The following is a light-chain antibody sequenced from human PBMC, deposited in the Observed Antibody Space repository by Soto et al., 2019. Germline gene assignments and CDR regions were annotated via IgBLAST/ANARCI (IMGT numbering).Light chain of an antibody. CDR1: SGDVGHYNY. J-gene: IGLJ3*02. Sequence: QSALTQPASVSGSPGQSITISCTGSSGDVGHYNYVSWYQQHPGKAPKLMIYEVSNRPSGVSNRFSGSKSGNTASLIISGLQAGDEADYYCTSYTTSRIWVFGGGTKLTVL. CDR3: TSYTTSRIWV. V-gene: IGLV2-14*01. CDR2: EVS.